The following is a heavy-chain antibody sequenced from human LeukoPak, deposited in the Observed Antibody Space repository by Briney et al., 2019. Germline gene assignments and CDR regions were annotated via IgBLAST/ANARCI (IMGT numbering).Heavy chain of an antibody. Sequence: ETLSLTCTVSGGSISSSSYYWGWIRQPPGKGLEWVSTIGTGGDTYYADSAKGRFTISRDDSKNTLYLQMHSLGAEDTAVYYCAKSRVVDRRGYFDYWGQGTLVTVPS. J-gene: IGHJ4*02. CDR1: GGSISSSSYY. V-gene: IGHV3-53*01. D-gene: IGHD2-15*01. CDR3: AKSRVVDRRGYFDY. CDR2: IGTGGDT.